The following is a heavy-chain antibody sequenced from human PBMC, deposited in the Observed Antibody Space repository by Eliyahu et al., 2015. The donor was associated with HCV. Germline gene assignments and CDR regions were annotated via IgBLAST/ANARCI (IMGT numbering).Heavy chain of an antibody. Sequence: QVQLQQWGAGLLKPSETLSLTCAVXGGSFSGYYWSWIRQPPGXGLEWIGXINHSGTTNYNPSLKSRVTISVDTSKNQFSLKLSSVTAADTAVYYCASNRGTVVTAHNYFDYWGQGTLVTVSS. J-gene: IGHJ4*02. CDR3: ASNRGTVVTAHNYFDY. CDR1: GGSFSGYY. V-gene: IGHV4-34*01. D-gene: IGHD2-21*02. CDR2: INHSGTT.